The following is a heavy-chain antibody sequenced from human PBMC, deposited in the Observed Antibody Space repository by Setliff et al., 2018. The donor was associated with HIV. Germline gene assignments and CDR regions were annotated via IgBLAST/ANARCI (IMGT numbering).Heavy chain of an antibody. Sequence: ASVKVSCKASGYTFTTYAMIWVRQAPGQSLEWMGWINTGNGNTRLSQKFQGRVTISRDTSASTAYVELYSLTSEDTAVYYCARTLTYYLDGSFSSGPADYWGLGTLVTVSS. D-gene: IGHD3-22*01. CDR3: ARTLTYYLDGSFSSGPADY. CDR1: GYTFTTYA. CDR2: INTGNGNT. V-gene: IGHV1-3*04. J-gene: IGHJ4*02.